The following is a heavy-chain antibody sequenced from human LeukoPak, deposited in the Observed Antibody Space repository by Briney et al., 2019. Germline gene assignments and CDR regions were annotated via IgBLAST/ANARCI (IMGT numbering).Heavy chain of an antibody. CDR1: GVSFSGYY. J-gene: IGHJ6*03. CDR2: INHSGST. Sequence: SETLSLTCAVYGVSFSGYYWSWIRQPPGKGLEWIGEINHSGSTNYNPSLKSRVTISVDTSKNQFSLKLSSVTAADTAVYYCARGYDFWSGYYSLSHYYYYMDVWGKGTTVTVSS. D-gene: IGHD3-3*01. V-gene: IGHV4-34*01. CDR3: ARGYDFWSGYYSLSHYYYYMDV.